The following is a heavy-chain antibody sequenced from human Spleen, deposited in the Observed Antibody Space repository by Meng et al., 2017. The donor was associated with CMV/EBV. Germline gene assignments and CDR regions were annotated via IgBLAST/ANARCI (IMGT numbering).Heavy chain of an antibody. Sequence: GESLKISCAASGFTFNNYAMSWVRQAPGKGLEWVSGISGRGGSTYYGDSVRGRFTISRDTAENSLYLQMNSLRAEDTAIYYCARLNGRLGAYFFDYWGQGTLVTVSS. D-gene: IGHD2-8*01. J-gene: IGHJ4*02. V-gene: IGHV3-23*01. CDR3: ARLNGRLGAYFFDY. CDR1: GFTFNNYA. CDR2: ISGRGGST.